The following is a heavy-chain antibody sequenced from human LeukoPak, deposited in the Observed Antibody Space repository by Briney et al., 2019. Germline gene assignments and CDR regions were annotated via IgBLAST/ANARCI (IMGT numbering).Heavy chain of an antibody. Sequence: SEILSLTCTVSGGSISSYYWSWIRQPPGKGLEWIGYIYYSGSTNYNPSLKSRVTISVDTSKNQFSLRLSSVTAADTAVYYCARMADYGDYHMDVWGKGTTVTISS. D-gene: IGHD4-17*01. CDR1: GGSISSYY. J-gene: IGHJ6*03. CDR2: IYYSGST. V-gene: IGHV4-59*01. CDR3: ARMADYGDYHMDV.